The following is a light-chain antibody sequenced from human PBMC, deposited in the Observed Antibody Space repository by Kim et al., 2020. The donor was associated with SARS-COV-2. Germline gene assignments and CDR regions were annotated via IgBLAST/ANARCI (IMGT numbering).Light chain of an antibody. CDR1: GGSIASNY. Sequence: GKTVTISCTGSGGSIASNYVRWYQQRPGSAPTTVIYEDNQRPSGVPDRFSGSIDSSSNSASLTISGLKTEDEADYYCQSYDSSNWVFGGGTQLTVL. CDR3: QSYDSSNWV. J-gene: IGLJ3*02. V-gene: IGLV6-57*02. CDR2: EDN.